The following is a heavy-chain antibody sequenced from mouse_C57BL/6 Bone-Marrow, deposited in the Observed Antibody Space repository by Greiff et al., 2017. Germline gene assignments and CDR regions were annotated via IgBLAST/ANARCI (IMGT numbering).Heavy chain of an antibody. D-gene: IGHD4-1*01. CDR1: GYAFTNYL. CDR2: INPGSGGT. V-gene: IGHV1-54*01. Sequence: VQLQQSGAELVRPGTSVKVSCKASGYAFTNYLIEWVKQRPGQGLEWIGVINPGSGGTNYNEKFKGKATLTAEKSSSTAYMQLISLTSEDSAVYFCARSKNWDSWFAYWGQGTLVTVSA. CDR3: ARSKNWDSWFAY. J-gene: IGHJ3*01.